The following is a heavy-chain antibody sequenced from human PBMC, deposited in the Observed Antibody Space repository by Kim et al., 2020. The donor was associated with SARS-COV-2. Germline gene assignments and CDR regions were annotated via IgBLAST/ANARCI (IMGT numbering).Heavy chain of an antibody. Sequence: SETLSLTCTVSGGSISSYYWSWIRQPPGKGLEWLGYVFYRGNTDYNPSLKSRVTISVDTSKNQFSLNLTSLTAADTAVYYCARGDCYNLRDYGMDVWG. V-gene: IGHV4-59*01. J-gene: IGHJ6*02. CDR1: GGSISSYY. CDR3: ARGDCYNLRDYGMDV. CDR2: VFYRGNT. D-gene: IGHD2-21*01.